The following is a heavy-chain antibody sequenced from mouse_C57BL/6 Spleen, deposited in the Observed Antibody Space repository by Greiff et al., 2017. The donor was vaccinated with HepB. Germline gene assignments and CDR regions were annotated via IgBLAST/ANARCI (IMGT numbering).Heavy chain of an antibody. CDR2: ISDGGSYT. Sequence: EVKVEESGGGLVKPGGSLKLSCAASGFTFSSYAMSWVRQTPEKRLEWVATISDGGSYTYYPDNVKGRFTISRDNAKNNLYLQMSHLKSEDTAMYYCAREGEGSYAMDYWGQGTSVTVSS. V-gene: IGHV5-4*01. J-gene: IGHJ4*01. CDR1: GFTFSSYA. CDR3: AREGEGSYAMDY.